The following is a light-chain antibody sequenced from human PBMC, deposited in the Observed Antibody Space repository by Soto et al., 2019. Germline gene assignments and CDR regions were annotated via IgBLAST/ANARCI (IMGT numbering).Light chain of an antibody. Sequence: QPVLIQPRSVSGSPGQSVTISCTGNSSDVGVYKYVSWYRQHPGKAPKLMIYDVITRPSGVPDRFSGSKSGNTASLTISGLQAEDEADYYCCSYAGDYTFVFGSGTKLTVL. J-gene: IGLJ1*01. CDR3: CSYAGDYTFV. CDR1: SSDVGVYKY. V-gene: IGLV2-11*01. CDR2: DVI.